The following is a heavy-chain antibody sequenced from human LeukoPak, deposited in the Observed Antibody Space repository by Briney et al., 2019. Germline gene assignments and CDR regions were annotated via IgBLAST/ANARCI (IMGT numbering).Heavy chain of an antibody. V-gene: IGHV3-21*01. J-gene: IGHJ4*02. CDR2: ISYTSGNI. Sequence: GGSLRLSCTASGFTFNTYTMNWVRQAPGKGLEWVSSISYTSGNIFYADSVKGRFTISRDNGKDSLYLQMNSLTVEDTAVYYCAKDRRAGYGSVWLLTVDSWGQGTLVIVSS. CDR3: AKDRRAGYGSVWLLTVDS. CDR1: GFTFNTYT. D-gene: IGHD6-19*01.